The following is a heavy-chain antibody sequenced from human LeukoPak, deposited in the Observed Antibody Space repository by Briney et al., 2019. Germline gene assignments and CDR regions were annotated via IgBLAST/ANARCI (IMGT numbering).Heavy chain of an antibody. CDR2: FYNSGRT. V-gene: IGHV4-59*01. CDR1: GGSISGYS. CDR3: ARGGGSWSSLFGALDI. J-gene: IGHJ3*02. D-gene: IGHD6-13*01. Sequence: SETLSLTCTVSGGSISGYSWSWIRQSPGRGLEWIGYFYNSGRTKYNPFLGSRVTVSVDTSKDQFSLKLSSVTSADTAVYYCARGGGSWSSLFGALDIWGLGTMVSVSS.